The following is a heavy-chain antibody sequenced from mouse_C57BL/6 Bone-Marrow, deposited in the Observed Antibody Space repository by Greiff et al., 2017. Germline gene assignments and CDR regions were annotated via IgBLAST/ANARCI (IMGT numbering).Heavy chain of an antibody. Sequence: SGGGLVKPGGSLKLSCAASGFTFSDYGMHWVRQAPEKGLEWVAYISSGSSTIYYADTVKGRFTISRDNAKNTLFLQMTSLRSEDTAMYYGARTYYSNYGYFDYWGEGTTLTVSS. V-gene: IGHV5-17*01. CDR1: GFTFSDYG. J-gene: IGHJ2*01. CDR3: ARTYYSNYGYFDY. CDR2: ISSGSSTI. D-gene: IGHD2-5*01.